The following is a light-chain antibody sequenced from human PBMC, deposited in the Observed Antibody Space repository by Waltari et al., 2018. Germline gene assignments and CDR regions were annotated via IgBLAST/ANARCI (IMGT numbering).Light chain of an antibody. CDR2: EVS. J-gene: IGLJ2*01. Sequence: QSALTQPASVSGSPGQSITISCTGTSSDVGGYNYVSWYQQHPGKAPKLMLYEVSNPPPGVSNRCSRSKSGNTASLTLSVLQAEAEADYYCSSYTSSSTLVIFGGGTKLTFL. V-gene: IGLV2-14*01. CDR3: SSYTSSSTLVI. CDR1: SSDVGGYNY.